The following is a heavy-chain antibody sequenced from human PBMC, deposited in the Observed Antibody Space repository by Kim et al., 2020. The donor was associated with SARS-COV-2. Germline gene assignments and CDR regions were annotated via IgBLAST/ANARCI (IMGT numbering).Heavy chain of an antibody. CDR2: INTNTGNP. V-gene: IGHV7-4-1*02. CDR3: ARDLGAAGNSNYYYYYGMDV. CDR1: GYTFTSYA. J-gene: IGHJ6*02. D-gene: IGHD6-13*01. Sequence: ASVKVSCKASGYTFTSYAMNWVRQAPGQGLEWMGWINTNTGNPTYAQGFTGRFVFSLDTSVSTAYLQISSLKAEDTAVYYCARDLGAAGNSNYYYYYGMDVWGQGTTVTVSS.